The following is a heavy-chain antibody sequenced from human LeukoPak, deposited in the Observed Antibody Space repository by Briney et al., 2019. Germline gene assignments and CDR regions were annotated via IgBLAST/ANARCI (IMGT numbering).Heavy chain of an antibody. CDR1: GFTVSSNY. J-gene: IGHJ4*02. CDR3: ARDLLGWELHYFDY. Sequence: GGSLRLSCAASGFTVSSNYMSWVRQAPGKGLEWVSLIYSGVSSYYACSVKGRFTISRDNSRNTLILQMNSLRAEDTAVYYCARDLLGWELHYFDYWGQGTLVTVSS. CDR2: IYSGVSS. D-gene: IGHD1-26*01. V-gene: IGHV3-66*01.